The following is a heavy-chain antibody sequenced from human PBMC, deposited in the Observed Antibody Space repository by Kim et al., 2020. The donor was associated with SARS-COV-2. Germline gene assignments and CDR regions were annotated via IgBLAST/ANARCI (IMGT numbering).Heavy chain of an antibody. CDR2: IGSRSRAI. V-gene: IGHV3-11*01. CDR1: GFTFSDYH. D-gene: IGHD5-18*01. CDR3: ARDENNSGYHSVPAL. Sequence: GGVLRLSCAASGFTFSDYHMSWIRQTPGKGLEWISYIGSRSRAIFYADSVKGRFTISRDDDKNLLFLQMSSLRADDTAVYYCARDENNSGYHSVPALWG. J-gene: IGHJ1*01.